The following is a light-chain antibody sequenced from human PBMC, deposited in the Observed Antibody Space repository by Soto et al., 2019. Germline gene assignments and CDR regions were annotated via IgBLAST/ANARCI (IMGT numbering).Light chain of an antibody. Sequence: EVLLTQSPATLSVSPGESVTLSCRASQSINTFLAWYQQKPGQAPRLLIYDASSRAAGVPARFSGRGSGTDFTLTINSLEPEDFAVYSCQQYFRTPITFGGGTKVEIK. CDR2: DAS. CDR3: QQYFRTPIT. V-gene: IGKV3-11*01. J-gene: IGKJ4*01. CDR1: QSINTF.